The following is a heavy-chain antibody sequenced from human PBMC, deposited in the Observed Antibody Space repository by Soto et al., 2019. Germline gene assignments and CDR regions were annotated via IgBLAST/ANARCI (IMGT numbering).Heavy chain of an antibody. Sequence: SETLSLTCTVSGGSISSSSYYWGWIRQPPGKGLEWIGSIYYSGSTYYNPSLKSRVNISVDTSKNQFSLKLSSVTAADTAVYYCARLNWEYYYDSSGYYYDYWGQGTLVTVSS. CDR3: ARLNWEYYYDSSGYYYDY. CDR1: GGSISSSSYY. J-gene: IGHJ4*02. D-gene: IGHD3-22*01. CDR2: IYYSGST. V-gene: IGHV4-39*01.